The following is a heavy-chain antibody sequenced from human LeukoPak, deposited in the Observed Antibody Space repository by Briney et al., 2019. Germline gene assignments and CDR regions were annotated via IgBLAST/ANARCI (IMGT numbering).Heavy chain of an antibody. D-gene: IGHD2-2*01. CDR1: GGSISSYY. V-gene: IGHV4-4*07. CDR2: IYTSGST. Sequence: SETLSLTCTVSGGSISSYYWSWIRQPAGKGLEWIGRIYTSGSTNSNPSLKSRVTMSVDTSKNQFSLKLSSVTAADTAVYYCAKHNTVPAAHSWFDPRGQGTLVTVSS. J-gene: IGHJ5*02. CDR3: AKHNTVPAAHSWFDP.